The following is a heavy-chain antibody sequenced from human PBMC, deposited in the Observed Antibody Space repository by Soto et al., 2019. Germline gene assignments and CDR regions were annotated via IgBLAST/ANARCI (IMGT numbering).Heavy chain of an antibody. J-gene: IGHJ4*02. CDR1: GYTFTSYA. CDR2: INAGNGNT. D-gene: IGHD5-18*01. CDR3: ARAPIQLWLTYYFDY. Sequence: ASVKVSCKASGYTFTSYAMHWVRQAPGQRLEWMGWINAGNGNTKYSQKFQGRVTITRDTSASTAYMELSSLRSEDTAVYYCARAPIQLWLTYYFDYWGQGTLVTVPQ. V-gene: IGHV1-3*01.